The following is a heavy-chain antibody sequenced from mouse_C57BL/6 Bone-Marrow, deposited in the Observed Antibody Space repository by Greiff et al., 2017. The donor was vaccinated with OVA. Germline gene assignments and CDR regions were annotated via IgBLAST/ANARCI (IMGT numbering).Heavy chain of an antibody. Sequence: VQLQQSGAELVRPGASVKLSCTASGYTFTDYYINWVQQRPGQGLEWIARIYPGSGNSYYNENFKGKATLTAEKSSSTAYMQLSSLTSEDSAVYFCARNYYGGSSFGYWGQGTTLTVSS. CDR1: GYTFTDYY. CDR2: IYPGSGNS. D-gene: IGHD1-1*01. CDR3: ARNYYGGSSFGY. J-gene: IGHJ2*01. V-gene: IGHV1-76*01.